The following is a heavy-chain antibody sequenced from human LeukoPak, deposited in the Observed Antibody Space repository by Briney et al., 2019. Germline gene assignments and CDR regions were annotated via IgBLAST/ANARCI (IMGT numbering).Heavy chain of an antibody. CDR3: ARQIRAVGATAGNYYYYYMDV. V-gene: IGHV4-4*07. J-gene: IGHJ6*03. CDR2: IYTSGST. Sequence: PSETLSLTCTVSGGSISSYYWSWVRQPAGKGLEWIGRIYTSGSTNYNPSLKSRVTMSVDTSNNQFSLKLSSVTAADTAVYYCARQIRAVGATAGNYYYYYMDVWGKVTTVTVSS. D-gene: IGHD2-15*01. CDR1: GGSISSYY.